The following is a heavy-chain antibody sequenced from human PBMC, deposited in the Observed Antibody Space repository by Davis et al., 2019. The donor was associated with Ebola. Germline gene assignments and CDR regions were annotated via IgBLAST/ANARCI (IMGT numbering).Heavy chain of an antibody. V-gene: IGHV3-23*01. CDR2: ISGSGGRT. Sequence: PGESLKISCAASGFTFSSYDTSWVRQAPGKGLEWVSVISGSGGRTYYADSVKGRLTISRDNSKNTLYLQMNSLRAEVTAVYYCAKDLSSDSVVMIAADTGFDYWGQGTLVTVSS. CDR3: AKDLSSDSVVMIAADTGFDY. D-gene: IGHD2-15*01. CDR1: GFTFSSYD. J-gene: IGHJ4*02.